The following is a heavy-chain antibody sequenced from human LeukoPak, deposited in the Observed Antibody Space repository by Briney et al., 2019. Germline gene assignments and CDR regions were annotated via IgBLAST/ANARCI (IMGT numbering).Heavy chain of an antibody. J-gene: IGHJ6*03. CDR3: AKNGDRGAYCSGGSCYPYYYYYIDV. CDR1: GFTFSSYG. Sequence: GGSLRLSCAASGFTFSSYGMHWVRQAPGKGLEWVAFIRYDGSNKYYADSVKGRFTISRDNSKNTLYLQMNSLRAEDTAVYYCAKNGDRGAYCSGGSCYPYYYYYIDVWGKGTTVTISS. D-gene: IGHD2-15*01. V-gene: IGHV3-30*02. CDR2: IRYDGSNK.